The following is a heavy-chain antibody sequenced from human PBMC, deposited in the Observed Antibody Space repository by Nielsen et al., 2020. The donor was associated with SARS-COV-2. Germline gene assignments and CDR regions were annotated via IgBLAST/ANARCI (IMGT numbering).Heavy chain of an antibody. Sequence: GESLKISCAASGFTFSSYTMNWVRQAPGKGLEWVSSISSSSTYIYYADSVKGRFTISRDNSKNTLYLQMNSLRGEDTAVYYCARGNGWGSYFDYWGQGTLVTVSS. D-gene: IGHD7-27*01. J-gene: IGHJ4*02. CDR2: ISSSSTYI. V-gene: IGHV3-21*01. CDR1: GFTFSSYT. CDR3: ARGNGWGSYFDY.